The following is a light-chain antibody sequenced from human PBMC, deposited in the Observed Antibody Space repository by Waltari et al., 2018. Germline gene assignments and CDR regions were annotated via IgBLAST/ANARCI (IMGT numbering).Light chain of an antibody. CDR3: QSYDNNLSGWV. CDR2: NNN. Sequence: QSVLTQSPSVSGAPGQRVTISCTGSGSNIGANYGVHWYQQLPGSAPKILIYNNNNRPSGVPDRCSGSKSGTSASLAITGLQAGDEAAYYCQSYDNNLSGWVFGGGTKLTVL. CDR1: GSNIGANYG. V-gene: IGLV1-40*01. J-gene: IGLJ3*02.